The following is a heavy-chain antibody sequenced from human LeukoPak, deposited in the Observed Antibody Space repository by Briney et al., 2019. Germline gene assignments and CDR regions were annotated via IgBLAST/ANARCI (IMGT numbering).Heavy chain of an antibody. CDR2: INSDGSST. CDR3: AREGTGTTPDY. Sequence: GGSLRLSCAASGFTFSSYSMNWVRQAPGKGLEWVSRINSDGSSTSYADSVKGRFTISRDNAKNTLYLQMNSLRAEDTAVYYCAREGTGTTPDYWGQGTLVTVSS. CDR1: GFTFSSYS. V-gene: IGHV3-74*01. D-gene: IGHD1-7*01. J-gene: IGHJ4*02.